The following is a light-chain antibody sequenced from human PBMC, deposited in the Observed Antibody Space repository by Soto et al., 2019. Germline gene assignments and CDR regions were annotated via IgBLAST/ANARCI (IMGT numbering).Light chain of an antibody. CDR1: QSMFTY. CDR2: AAS. V-gene: IGKV1-39*01. J-gene: IGKJ4*01. CDR3: QQSYNTPLT. Sequence: DIQMTQSPSSLSASVGDRVTISCRASQSMFTYLNWYQQKPGKAPKLLIYAASSLQSGVPSRFSGSGSGTDFTLTISSLQPEDSATYYCQQSYNTPLTLGGGTKVDIK.